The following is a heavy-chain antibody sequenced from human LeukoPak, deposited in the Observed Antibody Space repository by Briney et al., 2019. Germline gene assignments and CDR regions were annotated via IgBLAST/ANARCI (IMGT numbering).Heavy chain of an antibody. CDR3: ARLGGYVHPEYYFDY. V-gene: IGHV4-59*01. CDR2: IYYSGST. J-gene: IGHJ4*02. D-gene: IGHD5-12*01. CDR1: GGSISRYY. Sequence: SETLSLTCTVSGGSISRYYWSWIRQPPGKGLEWIAYIYYSGSTNYNPSLKSRVTISVDTSKNQFSLKLSSVTAADTAVYYCARLGGYVHPEYYFDYWGQGTLVTVSS.